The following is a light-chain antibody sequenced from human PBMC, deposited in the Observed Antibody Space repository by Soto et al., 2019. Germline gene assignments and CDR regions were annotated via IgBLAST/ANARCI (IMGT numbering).Light chain of an antibody. V-gene: IGKV3-20*01. CDR3: EYYGNSIT. CDR2: GTS. CDR1: QSISNNH. J-gene: IGKJ4*01. Sequence: EIVLTQSPGTLSLSPGEIVTLSFSASQSISNNHLAWYQQKPGQAPRLLIHGTSNRATGIPDRFSGSGSGTDFTLTFSRLEPEDFAVYYCEYYGNSITFGGGTKVDIK.